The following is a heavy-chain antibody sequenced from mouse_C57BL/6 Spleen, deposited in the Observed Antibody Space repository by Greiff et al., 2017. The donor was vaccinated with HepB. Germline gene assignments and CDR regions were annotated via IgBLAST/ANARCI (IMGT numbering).Heavy chain of an antibody. Sequence: EVQLQESGPGLVKPSQSLSLTCSVTGYSITSGYYWNWIRQFPGNKLEWMGYISYDGSNNYNPSLKNRISITRDTSKNQFFLKLNSVTTEDTATYYCARKDYGNPYWYFDVWGTGTTVTVSS. CDR3: ARKDYGNPYWYFDV. D-gene: IGHD2-1*01. CDR2: ISYDGSN. CDR1: GYSITSGYY. J-gene: IGHJ1*03. V-gene: IGHV3-6*01.